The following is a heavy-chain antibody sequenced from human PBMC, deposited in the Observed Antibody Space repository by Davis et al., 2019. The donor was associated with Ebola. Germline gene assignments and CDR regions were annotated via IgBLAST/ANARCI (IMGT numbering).Heavy chain of an antibody. CDR3: ARDFHDYGDYSGGY. D-gene: IGHD4-17*01. J-gene: IGHJ4*02. Sequence: ASVKVSCKASGYTFTSYGISWVRQAPGQGLEWMGWISAYNGNTNYAQKLQGRVTMTTDTSTSTAYMELRSLRSDDTAVYYCARDFHDYGDYSGGYWGQGTLVTVSS. CDR2: ISAYNGNT. V-gene: IGHV1-18*01. CDR1: GYTFTSYG.